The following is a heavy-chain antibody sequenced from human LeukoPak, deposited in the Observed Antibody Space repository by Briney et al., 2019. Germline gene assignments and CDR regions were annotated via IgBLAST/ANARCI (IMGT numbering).Heavy chain of an antibody. CDR1: GYTFTSYD. Sequence: ASVKVSCKASGYTFTSYDINWLRQATGQGLEWMGWMNPNSGNTGYAQKFQGRVNMTRNNSMSTAYMELSSLGSEETAVYYCAIRTPVDIVATLGERVKKGLDYWGQGTLVTVSS. CDR2: MNPNSGNT. D-gene: IGHD5-12*01. V-gene: IGHV1-8*01. J-gene: IGHJ4*02. CDR3: AIRTPVDIVATLGERVKKGLDY.